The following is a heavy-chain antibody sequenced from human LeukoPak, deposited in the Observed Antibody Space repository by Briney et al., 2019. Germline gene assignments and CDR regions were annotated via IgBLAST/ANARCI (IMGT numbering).Heavy chain of an antibody. Sequence: GESLKISCQASGYSFTNYWIAWLRHMPGKGLEWMGTIETVDSHTTYSPSFQGQVTISVDKSIRTAYFQWSGLKASDSAIYYCARGSSTWYFDYWGQGTLVTVSS. V-gene: IGHV5-51*01. D-gene: IGHD6-13*01. CDR1: GYSFTNYW. CDR3: ARGSSTWYFDY. CDR2: IETVDSHT. J-gene: IGHJ4*02.